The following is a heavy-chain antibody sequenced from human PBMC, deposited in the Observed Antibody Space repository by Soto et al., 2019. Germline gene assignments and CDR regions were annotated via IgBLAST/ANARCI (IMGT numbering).Heavy chain of an antibody. V-gene: IGHV3-64*01. CDR3: ARRARPDFYYMAV. CDR1: GFTLRGYA. J-gene: IGHJ6*03. D-gene: IGHD6-6*01. CDR2: ISSNGVGT. Sequence: EVQLAESGGGLAQPGGSLRLSCAASGFTLRGYAMDWVRQAPGKGLEYVSGISSNGVGTYYANSVQGRFTISRDNSKNTVYLQMGSLRPEDMAVYYCARRARPDFYYMAVWGKGTTVTVSS.